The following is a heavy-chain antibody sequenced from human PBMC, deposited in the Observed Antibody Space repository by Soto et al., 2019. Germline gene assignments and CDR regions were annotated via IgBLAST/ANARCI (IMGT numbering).Heavy chain of an antibody. CDR1: GFTFNNYA. J-gene: IGHJ4*02. Sequence: GGSLRLSCAASGFTFNNYAMNWVRQAPGKGLEWVATISGTGGSTYYADSVKGRFTIPRDNSKNTLYLQMNSLRVEDTAVYYCAKDRLGGNFDYWGQGTQVT. CDR2: ISGTGGST. CDR3: AKDRLGGNFDY. V-gene: IGHV3-23*01.